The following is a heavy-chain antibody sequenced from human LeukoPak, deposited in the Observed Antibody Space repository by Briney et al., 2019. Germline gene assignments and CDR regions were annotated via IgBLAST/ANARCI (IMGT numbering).Heavy chain of an antibody. CDR2: ISSSSSTI. CDR3: ARRVTTMVRGVIIYYYYYMDV. J-gene: IGHJ6*03. Sequence: PGGSLRLSCAASGFTFSYYDMSWVRQAPGKGLEWVSYISSSSSTIYYADSVKGRFTISRDNAKNSLYLQMNSLRAEDTAVYYCARRVTTMVRGVIIYYYYYMDVWGKGTTVTVSS. V-gene: IGHV3-48*04. D-gene: IGHD3-10*01. CDR1: GFTFSYYD.